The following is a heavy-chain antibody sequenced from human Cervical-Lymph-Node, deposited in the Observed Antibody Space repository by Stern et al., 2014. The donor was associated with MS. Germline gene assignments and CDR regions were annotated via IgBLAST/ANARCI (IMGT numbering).Heavy chain of an antibody. CDR1: GGSISSYY. Sequence: QVQLVESGPGLVKPSETLSLTCTVSGGSISSYYWSWIRQPPGKGLEWISYIYYSGSTNYNPALKSRVTISVDTSKKSFSLKLSSVTAADTAVYYCARGYCTNGVCPLDYWGQGTLVTVSA. CDR3: ARGYCTNGVCPLDY. CDR2: IYYSGST. V-gene: IGHV4-59*01. D-gene: IGHD2-8*01. J-gene: IGHJ4*02.